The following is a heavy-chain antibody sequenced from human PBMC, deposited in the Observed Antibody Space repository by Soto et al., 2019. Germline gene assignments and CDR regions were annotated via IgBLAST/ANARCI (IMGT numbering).Heavy chain of an antibody. CDR3: ARGPARIAAVRARSSYYYYGMDV. Sequence: SVKVSCKASGGTFSSYAISWVRQAPGQGLEWMGGIIPIFGTANYAQKFQGRVTITADESTSTAYMELSSLRSEDTAVYYCARGPARIAAVRARSSYYYYGMDVWGQGTTVTVSS. CDR1: GGTFSSYA. J-gene: IGHJ6*02. V-gene: IGHV1-69*13. CDR2: IIPIFGTA. D-gene: IGHD6-13*01.